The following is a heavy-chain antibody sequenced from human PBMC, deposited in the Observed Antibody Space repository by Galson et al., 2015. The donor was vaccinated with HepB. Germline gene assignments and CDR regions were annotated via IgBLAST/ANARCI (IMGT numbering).Heavy chain of an antibody. V-gene: IGHV1-8*01. CDR1: GYTFTSYD. D-gene: IGHD3-3*01. CDR3: ARGGDPYDFWSGYYVNY. J-gene: IGHJ4*02. Sequence: SVKVSCKASGYTFTSYDINWVRQATGQGLEWMGWMNPNSGNTGYAQKLQGRVTMTRNTSISTAYMELSSLRSEDTAVYYCARGGDPYDFWSGYYVNYWGQGTLVTVSS. CDR2: MNPNSGNT.